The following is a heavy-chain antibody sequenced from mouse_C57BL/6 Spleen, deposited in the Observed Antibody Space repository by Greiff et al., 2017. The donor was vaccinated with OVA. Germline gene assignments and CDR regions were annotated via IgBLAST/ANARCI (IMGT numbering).Heavy chain of an antibody. CDR1: GYAFTNYL. Sequence: VQLKESGAELVRPGTSVKVSCKASGYAFTNYLIEWVKQRPGQGLEWIGVINPGSGGTNYNEKFKGKATLTADKSSSTAYMQLSSLTSEDSAVYFCARRGDYGSSDYWGQGTTLTVSS. CDR3: ARRGDYGSSDY. J-gene: IGHJ2*01. CDR2: INPGSGGT. D-gene: IGHD1-1*01. V-gene: IGHV1-54*01.